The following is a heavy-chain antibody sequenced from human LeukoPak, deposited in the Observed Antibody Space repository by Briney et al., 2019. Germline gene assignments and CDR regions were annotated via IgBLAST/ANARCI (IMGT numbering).Heavy chain of an antibody. CDR1: GFTFSDYY. Sequence: GGSLRLSCAASGFTFSDYYMSWIRQAPGKGLEWVSYISSSGSTIYYADSVKGRFTISRDNAKNSLYLQMNSLRAEDTALYYCAKDTNYDSSGYYDYWGQGTLVTVSS. V-gene: IGHV3-11*01. D-gene: IGHD3-22*01. CDR2: ISSSGSTI. CDR3: AKDTNYDSSGYYDY. J-gene: IGHJ4*02.